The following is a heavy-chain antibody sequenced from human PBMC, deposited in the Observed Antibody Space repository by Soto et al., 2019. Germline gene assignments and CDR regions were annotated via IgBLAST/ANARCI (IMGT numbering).Heavy chain of an antibody. J-gene: IGHJ4*02. CDR1: GYTFSSNG. V-gene: IGHV1-18*01. D-gene: IGHD6-19*01. CDR3: ARLHGYSSGWYDY. Sequence: QVQLVQSGAEVKKPGASVKVSCKASGYTFSSNGVSWVRQAPGQGLEWMGWISTFNGNAHSAQKFQGRVTMTTDTSTNTAYMELRSLRYDDTAVYYCARLHGYSSGWYDYWGQGTLVTVSS. CDR2: ISTFNGNA.